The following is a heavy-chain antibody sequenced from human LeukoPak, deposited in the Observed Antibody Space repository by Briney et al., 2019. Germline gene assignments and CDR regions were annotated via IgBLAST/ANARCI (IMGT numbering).Heavy chain of an antibody. CDR1: GFTFSSYG. CDR2: IRYDGSNK. J-gene: IGHJ4*02. V-gene: IGHV3-30*02. Sequence: GGSLRLSCAASGFTFSSYGMHWVRQAPGKGLEWVAFIRYDGSNKYYTDSVKGRFTISGDSSKNTLYLQMNSLRPEDTAVYYCARRAGAYSHPYDYWGQGTLVTVSS. D-gene: IGHD4/OR15-4a*01. CDR3: ARRAGAYSHPYDY.